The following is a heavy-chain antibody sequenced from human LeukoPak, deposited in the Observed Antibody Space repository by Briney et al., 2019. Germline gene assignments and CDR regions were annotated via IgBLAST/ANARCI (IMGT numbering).Heavy chain of an antibody. CDR2: IYTSGST. Sequence: SETLSLTCTVSGGSISGYYWSWIRQPPGKGLEWIGYIYTSGSTNYNPSLKSRVTISVDTSKNQFSLRLTSVTAADTAVYYCARGEYSRSTYYSYFMDVWGKGTTVTVSS. CDR1: GGSISGYY. CDR3: ARGEYSRSTYYSYFMDV. J-gene: IGHJ6*03. V-gene: IGHV4-4*09. D-gene: IGHD6-6*01.